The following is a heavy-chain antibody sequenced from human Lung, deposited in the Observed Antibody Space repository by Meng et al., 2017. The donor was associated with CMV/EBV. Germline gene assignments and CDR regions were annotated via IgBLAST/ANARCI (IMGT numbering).Heavy chain of an antibody. CDR3: AKDFWSAYYYFDS. Sequence: GEXXTISCAASGFTFRSYAMHWVRQAPGKGLEWVSGISITGGMTYYADSVKGRFTISRDNSKNTLYLQMNSLRAEDTAVYYCAKDFWSAYYYFDSRGQGTLVTVSS. CDR2: ISITGGMT. V-gene: IGHV3-23*01. D-gene: IGHD3-3*01. CDR1: GFTFRSYA. J-gene: IGHJ4*02.